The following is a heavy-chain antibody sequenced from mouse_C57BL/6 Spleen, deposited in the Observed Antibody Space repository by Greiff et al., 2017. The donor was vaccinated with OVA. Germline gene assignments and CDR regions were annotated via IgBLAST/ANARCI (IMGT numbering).Heavy chain of an antibody. CDR2: INPDSSTI. J-gene: IGHJ2*01. Sequence: EASGIDFSRYWMSWVRRAPGKGLEWIGEINPDSSTINYAPSLKDKFIISRDNAKNTLYLQMSKVRSEDTALYYCASITTVGYFDYWGQGTTLTVSS. CDR3: ASITTVGYFDY. D-gene: IGHD1-1*01. CDR1: GIDFSRYW. V-gene: IGHV4-1*01.